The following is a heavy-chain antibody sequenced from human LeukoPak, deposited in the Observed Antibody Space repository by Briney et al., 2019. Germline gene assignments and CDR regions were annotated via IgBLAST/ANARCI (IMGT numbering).Heavy chain of an antibody. CDR1: GGSISSSSYY. D-gene: IGHD3-3*02. CDR3: AREFSRPTQFDY. Sequence: PSETLSLTCTVSGGSISSSSYYWGWIRQPPGKGLEWIGSIYYSGSTYYNPSLKSRVTISVDKSKNQFSLKLSSVTAADTAVYYCAREFSRPTQFDYWGQGTLVTVSS. V-gene: IGHV4-39*07. CDR2: IYYSGST. J-gene: IGHJ4*02.